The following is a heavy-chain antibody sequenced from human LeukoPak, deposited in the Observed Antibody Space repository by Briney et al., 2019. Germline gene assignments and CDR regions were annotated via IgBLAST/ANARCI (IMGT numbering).Heavy chain of an antibody. CDR2: TWHTGSA. CDR1: GSSITTDFY. V-gene: IGHV4-38-2*01. CDR3: SRRKYAYDRNGFYTENFFDT. D-gene: IGHD3-22*01. J-gene: IGHJ4*02. Sequence: RSETLSLTCSVSGSSITTDFYWAWIRQPPGKGLEWIADTWHTGSAYFNPSLKSRVTMSVDTSKNQLSLRLTSVTAADTAVYFCSRRKYAYDRNGFYTENFFDTWGLGTLVTVSS.